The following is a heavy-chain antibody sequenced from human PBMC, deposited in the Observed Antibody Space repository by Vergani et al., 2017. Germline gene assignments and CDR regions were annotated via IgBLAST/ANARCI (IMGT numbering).Heavy chain of an antibody. CDR1: GDAISRDTYS. CDR3: DSGKTGYSKDWSTYFFDMDV. D-gene: IGHD3/OR15-3a*01. V-gene: IGHV4-30-4*07. Sequence: QVQLQESGPGLVKPSQTLSLTCTLSGDAISRDTYSWNWVRQPPGKPLEWLGSVYYSWTTYYNPSLGGRVTMSIDKSKNHFSLSLTSVTAADSAFYFCDSGKTGYSKDWSTYFFDMDVWGKGTTVTVSS. CDR2: VYYSWTT. J-gene: IGHJ6*03.